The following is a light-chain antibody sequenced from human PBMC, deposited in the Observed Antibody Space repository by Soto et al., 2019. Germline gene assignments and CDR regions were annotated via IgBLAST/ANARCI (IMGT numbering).Light chain of an antibody. CDR3: QQSYGPPFT. V-gene: IGKV1-39*01. Sequence: DIQMTQSPSSLSASVGDRVTITCRASQSIATYLNWYQQKPGKAPVLLIYTASNLKSGVPSRFSGSGSGTDFTLHISGLQPEDFATYYCQQSYGPPFTFGGGTKVEI. CDR1: QSIATY. J-gene: IGKJ4*01. CDR2: TAS.